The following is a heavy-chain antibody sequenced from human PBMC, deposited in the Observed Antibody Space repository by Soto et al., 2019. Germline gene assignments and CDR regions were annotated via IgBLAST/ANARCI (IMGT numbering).Heavy chain of an antibody. CDR3: AKIGGGNGYYGMDV. Sequence: PGGSLRLSCAASGFTFSSYAVSWVRQAPGKGQEWVSAISGSGGSTYYAETVKGRFTISRDNSKKTLYLQMNSLRAEDTAVYYCAKIGGGNGYYGMDVWGQGTTVTVSS. V-gene: IGHV3-23*01. D-gene: IGHD2-15*01. J-gene: IGHJ6*02. CDR1: GFTFSSYA. CDR2: ISGSGGST.